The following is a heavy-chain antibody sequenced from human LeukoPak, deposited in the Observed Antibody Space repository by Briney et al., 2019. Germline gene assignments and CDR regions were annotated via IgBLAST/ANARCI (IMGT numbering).Heavy chain of an antibody. CDR3: VRDPPPRGADAFDM. CDR1: GGSISSYY. Sequence: PSETLSLTCTVSGGSISSYYWSWIRQPAGKGLEWIGRIYTSGSTNYNPSLKSRVTMSVDTSKNHFSLQLSSVTAADTAVYFCVRDPPPRGADAFDMWGQGTMVTVSS. D-gene: IGHD3-10*01. J-gene: IGHJ3*02. V-gene: IGHV4-4*07. CDR2: IYTSGST.